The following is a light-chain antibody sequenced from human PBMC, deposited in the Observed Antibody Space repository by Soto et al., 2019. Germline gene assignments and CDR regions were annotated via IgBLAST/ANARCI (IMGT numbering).Light chain of an antibody. V-gene: IGKV1-5*01. CDR2: DAS. CDR3: QQSGFT. Sequence: DIQMTQSPSTLSASVGDRVTLTCRASQSINSWLAWYQQKPGKAPKLLIYDASTLKSGVPSRFSGSESGTEFTLTISSLQSEDFATFFCQQSGFTFGPGTKVD. CDR1: QSINSW. J-gene: IGKJ3*01.